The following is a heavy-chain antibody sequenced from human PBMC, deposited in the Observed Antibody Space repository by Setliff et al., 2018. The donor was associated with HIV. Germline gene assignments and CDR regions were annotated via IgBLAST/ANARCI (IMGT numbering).Heavy chain of an antibody. V-gene: IGHV1-69*13. Sequence: SVKVSCKASGGTFSSYAISWVRQAPGQGLEWMGGIIPIFGTANYAQKFQGRVTITADESTSTAYMELSSLRSEDTAAYYCARVNGSWYERVLNYYYYMDVWGKGTTVTVSS. CDR1: GGTFSSYA. CDR3: ARVNGSWYERVLNYYYYMDV. CDR2: IIPIFGTA. D-gene: IGHD6-13*01. J-gene: IGHJ6*03.